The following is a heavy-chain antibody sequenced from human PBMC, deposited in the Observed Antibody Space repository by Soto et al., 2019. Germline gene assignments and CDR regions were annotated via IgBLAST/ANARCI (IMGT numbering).Heavy chain of an antibody. CDR2: VYMSGST. CDR1: VDSMTKYY. D-gene: IGHD1-26*01. J-gene: IGHJ4*02. Sequence: PSEALCVTCTFSVDSMTKYYWSWIRQTAGKGLEWIGRVYMSGSTNYNPSLKSRVTMSIDTSNNHFSLDLKSVTAADTAVHYCARTVGAAYYFDFWGQGAMVTVSS. CDR3: ARTVGAAYYFDF. V-gene: IGHV4-4*07.